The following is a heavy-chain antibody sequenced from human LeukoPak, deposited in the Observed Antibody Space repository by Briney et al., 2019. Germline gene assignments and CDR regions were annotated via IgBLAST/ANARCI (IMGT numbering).Heavy chain of an antibody. CDR3: ARDGGPQVSWPLDL. D-gene: IGHD3-16*01. Sequence: GGSLRLSYAASGFTFSNYGMSWARQAPGKGREWVSFTDTSGRYIYYGDSVKGRFTVSRDNAKNSLYLQMNSLRAEDTAVYYCARDGGPQVSWPLDLWGQGTLVTVSS. CDR1: GFTFSNYG. J-gene: IGHJ5*02. V-gene: IGHV3-21*01. CDR2: TDTSGRYI.